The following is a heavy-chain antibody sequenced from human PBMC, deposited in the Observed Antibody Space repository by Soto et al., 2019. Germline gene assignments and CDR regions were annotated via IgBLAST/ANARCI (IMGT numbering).Heavy chain of an antibody. Sequence: SETLSLTCTVSGGSISSYYWSWIRQPPGKGLEWIGYIYYSGSTNYNPSLKSRVTISVDTSKNQFSLKLSSVTAADTAVYYCESGLRDGYNPGYLDYWGHGTLVTVSS. D-gene: IGHD5-12*01. J-gene: IGHJ4*01. CDR2: IYYSGST. CDR3: ESGLRDGYNPGYLDY. V-gene: IGHV4-59*01. CDR1: GGSISSYY.